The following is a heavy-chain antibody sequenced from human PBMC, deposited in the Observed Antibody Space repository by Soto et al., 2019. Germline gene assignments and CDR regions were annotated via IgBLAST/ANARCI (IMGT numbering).Heavy chain of an antibody. J-gene: IGHJ6*02. CDR3: ARQGRGYSSSWYEGGFYYYYGMDV. CDR2: IYYSGST. D-gene: IGHD6-13*01. CDR1: GGSISSSSYY. Sequence: SETLSLTCTVSGGSISSSSYYWGWIRQPPGKGLEWIGSIYYSGSTYYNPSLKSRVTISVDTSKNQFSLKLSSVTAADTAVYYCARQGRGYSSSWYEGGFYYYYGMDVWGQGTTVTVSS. V-gene: IGHV4-39*01.